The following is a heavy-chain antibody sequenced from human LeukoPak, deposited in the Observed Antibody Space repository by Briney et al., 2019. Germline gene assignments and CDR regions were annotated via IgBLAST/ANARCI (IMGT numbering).Heavy chain of an antibody. J-gene: IGHJ6*03. Sequence: PGGSLRLSCAASGFTFSSYSMNWVRQAPGKGLEWVSYISSSSSTIYYADSVKGRFTISRDNAKNSLYLQMNSLRAEDTAVYYYARDPPTYSSSSGGYYYYYMDVWGKGTTVTVSS. CDR1: GFTFSSYS. V-gene: IGHV3-48*01. CDR2: ISSSSSTI. CDR3: ARDPPTYSSSSGGYYYYYMDV. D-gene: IGHD6-6*01.